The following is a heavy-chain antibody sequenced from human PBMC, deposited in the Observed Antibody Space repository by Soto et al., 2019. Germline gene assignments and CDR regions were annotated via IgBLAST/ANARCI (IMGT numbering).Heavy chain of an antibody. D-gene: IGHD6-13*01. J-gene: IGHJ4*02. V-gene: IGHV3-23*01. Sequence: GGSLRLSCAASGFTFDDYAMHWVRQAPGKGLEWVSAISGSGGSTYYADSVKGRFTISRDNSKNTLYLQMNSLRAEDTAVYYCAKLGSSWYKSPYDYWGQGTLVTVSS. CDR2: ISGSGGST. CDR3: AKLGSSWYKSPYDY. CDR1: GFTFDDYA.